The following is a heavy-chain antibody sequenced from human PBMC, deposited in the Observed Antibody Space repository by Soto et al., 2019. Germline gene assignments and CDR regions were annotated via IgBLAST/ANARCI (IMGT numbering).Heavy chain of an antibody. CDR2: ISGSGGST. CDR3: AKVSRSYDFWSGYKQGYYYYGMDV. CDR1: GFTFSSYA. D-gene: IGHD3-3*01. Sequence: GGSLRLSCAASGFTFSSYAMSWVRQAPGKGLEWVSAISGSGGSTYYADSVKGRFTISRDNSKNTLYLQMNSLRAEDTAVYYCAKVSRSYDFWSGYKQGYYYYGMDVWGQGTTVTV. V-gene: IGHV3-23*01. J-gene: IGHJ6*02.